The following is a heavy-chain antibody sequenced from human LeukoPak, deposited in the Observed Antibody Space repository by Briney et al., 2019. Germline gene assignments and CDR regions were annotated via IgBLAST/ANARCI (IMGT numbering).Heavy chain of an antibody. V-gene: IGHV1-69*05. Sequence: SVKVSCEASGGTFSSYAISWVRQAPGQGLEWMGGIIPIFGTANYAQKFQGRVTITTDESTSTAYMELSSLRSEDTAVYYCARHDFWSGYYRTNDYWGQGTLVTVSS. CDR2: IIPIFGTA. J-gene: IGHJ4*02. D-gene: IGHD3-3*01. CDR3: ARHDFWSGYYRTNDY. CDR1: GGTFSSYA.